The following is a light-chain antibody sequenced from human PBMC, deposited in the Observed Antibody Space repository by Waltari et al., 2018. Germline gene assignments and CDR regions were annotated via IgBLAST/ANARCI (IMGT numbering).Light chain of an antibody. CDR3: QQSYSTLPT. CDR2: AAS. Sequence: DIQMTQSPSSLSASVGDRVTITCRASQSISSYLNWYQQKPVKAHKLLIYAASSLQSGVPSRFSGSGSGTDFTLTISSLQPEDFATYYWQQSYSTLPTFGQGTKVEIK. CDR1: QSISSY. J-gene: IGKJ1*01. V-gene: IGKV1-39*01.